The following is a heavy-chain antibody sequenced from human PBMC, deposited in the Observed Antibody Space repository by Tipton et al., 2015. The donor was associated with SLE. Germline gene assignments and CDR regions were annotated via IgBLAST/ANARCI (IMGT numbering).Heavy chain of an antibody. CDR2: IDDSGNT. CDR1: GGSINNYY. CDR3: ARSPAPRWVSS. J-gene: IGHJ4*02. D-gene: IGHD4-23*01. V-gene: IGHV4-59*12. Sequence: TLSLTCTVSGGSINNYYWSWIRQPPGKGLEWIGYIDDSGNTDYTPSLKSRVTISVDTSKNQFSLKMNSVTAADTAVYYCARSPAPRWVSSWGQGTLVTVSS.